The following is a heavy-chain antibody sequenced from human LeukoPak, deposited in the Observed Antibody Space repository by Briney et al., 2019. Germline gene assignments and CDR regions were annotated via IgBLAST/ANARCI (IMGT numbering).Heavy chain of an antibody. D-gene: IGHD2-21*02. Sequence: GESLKISCKGSEYSFTSYWIGWVRQMPGRGLGWMGIIYPGDSDTRYGPSFQGQVTISVDKSISTAYLQWSSLKASDTAMYYCARHPYGGDCYSALYYFDYWGQGTLVTVSS. CDR3: ARHPYGGDCYSALYYFDY. CDR1: EYSFTSYW. J-gene: IGHJ4*02. V-gene: IGHV5-51*01. CDR2: IYPGDSDT.